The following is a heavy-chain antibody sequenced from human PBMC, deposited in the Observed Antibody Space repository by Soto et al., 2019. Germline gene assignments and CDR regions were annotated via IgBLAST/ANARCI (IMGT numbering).Heavy chain of an antibody. CDR1: GGSIRSGGYS. D-gene: IGHD6-6*01. J-gene: IGHJ4*02. CDR3: ATAPRPY. Sequence: QLQLQESGSGLVKPSQTLYLTCAVSGGSIRSGGYSWSWIRQPPGKGLEWIGYIYHSGRTYYNPALMSRVTIAVDRYKDQCSLKLSAVAAADTAVYFCATAPRPYWGQGTLVTVSS. CDR2: IYHSGRT. V-gene: IGHV4-30-2*01.